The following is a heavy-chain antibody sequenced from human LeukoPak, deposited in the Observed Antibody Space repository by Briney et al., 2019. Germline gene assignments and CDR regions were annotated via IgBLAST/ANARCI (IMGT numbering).Heavy chain of an antibody. CDR3: ARDERAYGSGSYFDY. Sequence: GGSLRLSCAASGFTFSDYYMSWIRQAPGKGPEWVSYISSSGSTIYYADSVKGRFTISRDNAKNSLYLQMNSLRAEDTAVYYCARDERAYGSGSYFDYWGQGTLVTVSS. V-gene: IGHV3-11*04. D-gene: IGHD3-10*01. CDR2: ISSSGSTI. CDR1: GFTFSDYY. J-gene: IGHJ4*02.